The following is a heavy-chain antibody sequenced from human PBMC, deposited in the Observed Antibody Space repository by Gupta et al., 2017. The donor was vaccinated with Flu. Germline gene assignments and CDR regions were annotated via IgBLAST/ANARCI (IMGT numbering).Heavy chain of an antibody. J-gene: IGHJ5*02. CDR2: SSSSSSYI. CDR1: GFTFIRYS. D-gene: IGHD6-13*01. CDR3: ASRQQQLLDR. V-gene: IGHV3-21*01. Sequence: EVQLVESGGGLLKPGGSLRLSCAASGFTFIRYSMNWVRQAPGKGLECVSSSSSSSSYIYYADSVKGRFTISIDNAKNSLYLQMNSLRADDTAVYYCASRQQQLLDRWGQGTLVTGSS.